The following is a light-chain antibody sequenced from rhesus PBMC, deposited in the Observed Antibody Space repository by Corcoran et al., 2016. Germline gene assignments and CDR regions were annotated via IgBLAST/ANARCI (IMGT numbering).Light chain of an antibody. V-gene: IGKV3-35*01. CDR1: QSVSNN. J-gene: IGKJ2*01. Sequence: EIVLTQSPATLSLSPGERATLSCRASQSVSNNLAWYQQRPGQAPRHLIYDASSRATGIPDRFSGSGSGTDVTLTVSRLEPEETGIFYCQQYSEWPTFGPGTKVEIK. CDR3: QQYSEWPT. CDR2: DAS.